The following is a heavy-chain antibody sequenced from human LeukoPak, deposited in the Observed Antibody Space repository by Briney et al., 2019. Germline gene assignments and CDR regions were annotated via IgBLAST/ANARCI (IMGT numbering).Heavy chain of an antibody. CDR2: IGTYGGDT. D-gene: IGHD3-22*01. J-gene: IGHJ5*01. V-gene: IGHV1-18*01. CDR1: TSR. Sequence: ASVKVSCKATSRISWVRQAPGQGLEWMGWIGTYGGDTYYAQKFQGRITVTTDTSTSTVYMELRNLRSDDTAVYYCARDLWNFYDDSGYNRDFDSWGEGTLVTVSS. CDR3: ARDLWNFYDDSGYNRDFDS.